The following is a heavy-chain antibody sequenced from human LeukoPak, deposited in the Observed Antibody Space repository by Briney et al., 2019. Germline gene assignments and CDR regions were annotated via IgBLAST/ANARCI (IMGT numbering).Heavy chain of an antibody. CDR1: GGSISSSSYY. J-gene: IGHJ4*02. Sequence: SETLSLTCTVSGGSISSSSYYWSWIRQPAGKGLEWIGRIYTSGSTNYNPSLKSRVTISVDTSKNQFSLKLSSVTAADTAVYYCARVSREVIDYYDSSGYYSVIDYWGQGTLVTVSS. CDR3: ARVSREVIDYYDSSGYYSVIDY. V-gene: IGHV4-61*02. D-gene: IGHD3-22*01. CDR2: IYTSGST.